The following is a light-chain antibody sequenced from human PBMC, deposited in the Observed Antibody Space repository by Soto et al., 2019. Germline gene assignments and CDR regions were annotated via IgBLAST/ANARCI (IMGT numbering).Light chain of an antibody. J-gene: IGLJ3*02. Sequence: QSALTQPASVSGSPGQSITISCTGTSSXVGGYNYVSWYQQHPGKAPKLMIYEVSNRPSGVSNRFSGSKSGNTASLTISGXXXXXXXXXYCSSYTSSSTWVFGGGTKLTVL. CDR1: SSXVGGYNY. CDR2: EVS. CDR3: SSYTSSSTWV. V-gene: IGLV2-14*01.